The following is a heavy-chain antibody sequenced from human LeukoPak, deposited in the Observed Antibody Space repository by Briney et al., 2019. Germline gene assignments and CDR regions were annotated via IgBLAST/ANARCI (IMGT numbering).Heavy chain of an antibody. J-gene: IGHJ4*02. CDR3: MIGSSGSYYSGY. V-gene: IGHV3-21*01. CDR2: ISSSSSYI. Sequence: PGGSLRLSCAASGFTFSSYIMNWVRQAPGKGLGWVSSISSSSSYIYYIDSVKGRSTISRDNAKNSLDLQMNSLRAEDTAVYYCMIGSSGSYYSGYWGQGTLVTVSS. CDR1: GFTFSSYI. D-gene: IGHD3-22*01.